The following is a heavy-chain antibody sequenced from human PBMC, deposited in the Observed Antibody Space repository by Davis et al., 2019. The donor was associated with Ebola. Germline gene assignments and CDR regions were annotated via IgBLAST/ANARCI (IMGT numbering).Heavy chain of an antibody. J-gene: IGHJ6*02. D-gene: IGHD3-10*01. V-gene: IGHV3-66*01. Sequence: PGGSLRLSCAASGFTVSSNYMSWVRQAPGKGLEWVSVIYSGGSTYYADSVKGRFTISRDNSKNTLYLQMNSLRAEDTAVYYCARDGPPLYYGSGSDGMDVWGQGTTITVSS. CDR2: IYSGGST. CDR1: GFTVSSNY. CDR3: ARDGPPLYYGSGSDGMDV.